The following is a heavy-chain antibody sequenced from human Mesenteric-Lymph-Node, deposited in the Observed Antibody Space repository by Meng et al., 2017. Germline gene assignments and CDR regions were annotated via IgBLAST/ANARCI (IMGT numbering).Heavy chain of an antibody. CDR3: ANQPTDMIAVACTILYYYYYGMDV. Sequence: GESLKISCAASGFTFSSYAMNWVRQAPGKGLEWVSAISCSSGSTYYADSVKGRFTISRDNSKNSLFLQMNSLRAVDTAIYYFANQPTDMIAVACTILYYYYYGMDVWGQGTTVTVSS. J-gene: IGHJ6*02. CDR1: GFTFSSYA. CDR2: ISCSSGST. V-gene: IGHV3-23*01. D-gene: IGHD6-19*01.